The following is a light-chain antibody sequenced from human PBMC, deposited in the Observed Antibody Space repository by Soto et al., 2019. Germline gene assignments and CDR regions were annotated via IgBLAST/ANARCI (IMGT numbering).Light chain of an antibody. CDR1: QTISNY. J-gene: IGKJ3*01. CDR3: QKTYSTPLT. CDR2: AAS. Sequence: DIQMTQSPSSLSASVGDRVTITCRASQTISNYLNWYQEKPGRAPKLLIYAASNLQSGVPSRFSGSGSGTDFTLTITNLQPEDFATYYCQKTYSTPLTFGPGTNVDVK. V-gene: IGKV1-39*01.